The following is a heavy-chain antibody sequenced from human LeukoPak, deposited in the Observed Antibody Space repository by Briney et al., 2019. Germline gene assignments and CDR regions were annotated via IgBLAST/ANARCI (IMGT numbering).Heavy chain of an antibody. CDR3: VKIGGRDGYNWDFDY. V-gene: IGHV3-9*01. Sequence: GGSLRLSCAASGFTLDDYAMHWVRQAPGKGLEWVSGISWNSGSIGDAVSVKGRFTISRDNVKNSLYLQMNSLRAEDTALYYCVKIGGRDGYNWDFDYWGQGTLVTVSS. D-gene: IGHD5-24*01. CDR1: GFTLDDYA. CDR2: ISWNSGSI. J-gene: IGHJ4*02.